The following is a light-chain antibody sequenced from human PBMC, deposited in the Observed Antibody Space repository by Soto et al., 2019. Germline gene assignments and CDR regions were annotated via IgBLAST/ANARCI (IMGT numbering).Light chain of an antibody. V-gene: IGKV3-15*01. J-gene: IGKJ2*01. CDR3: QQYYNWPPYT. Sequence: EIVMTQSPATLSVSPGERATLSCRASRSVSSNLAWYQQKPGQAPRLLIYDASTRATAVPARFSGSGSGTEFTLNISSLQSEEFAVYYCQQYYNWPPYTFGQGTKLEIK. CDR1: RSVSSN. CDR2: DAS.